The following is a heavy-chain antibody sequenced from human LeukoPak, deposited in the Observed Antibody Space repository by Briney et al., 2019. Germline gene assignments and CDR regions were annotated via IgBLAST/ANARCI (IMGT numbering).Heavy chain of an antibody. J-gene: IGHJ6*02. D-gene: IGHD3-3*01. V-gene: IGHV3-15*01. CDR2: IKSKTDGGTT. Sequence: GRSLRLSCAASGFTFSNAWMSWVRQAPGKGLEWVGRIKSKTDGGTTDYAAPVKGRFTISRDDSKNTLYLQMNSLKTEDTAVYYCTTDSELRFLEWSTHHYGMDVWGQGTTVTVSS. CDR1: GFTFSNAW. CDR3: TTDSELRFLEWSTHHYGMDV.